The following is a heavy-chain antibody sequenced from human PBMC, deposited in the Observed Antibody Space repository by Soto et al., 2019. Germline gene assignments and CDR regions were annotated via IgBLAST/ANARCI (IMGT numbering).Heavy chain of an antibody. CDR2: IYYSGST. CDR1: GGSNSSDY. J-gene: IGHJ4*02. Sequence: SEPLALPRTASGGSNSSDYGGWIRQPAGEGPEGIGYIYYSGSTNYNSSLKSRVTISVDTSKNQLSLKLSSVTAADTAVYYCARATYYYDSSGYYGYYFDYWGQGTLVTVSS. V-gene: IGHV4-59*01. CDR3: ARATYYYDSSGYYGYYFDY. D-gene: IGHD3-22*01.